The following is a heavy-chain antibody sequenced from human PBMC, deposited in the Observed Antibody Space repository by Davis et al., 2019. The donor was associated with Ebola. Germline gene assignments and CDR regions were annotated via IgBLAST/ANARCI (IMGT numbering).Heavy chain of an antibody. Sequence: GGSLRLSCVVSGFTFSDYWMSWLRQSPGKGLEWLANIKPDGSEKYHVEGRFTVSRDNSKNSVYLQINSLRGEDTAVYYCARGSTGPWGQGTLGTVSS. CDR3: ARGSTGP. CDR2: IKPDGSEK. CDR1: GFTFSDYW. J-gene: IGHJ5*02. D-gene: IGHD7-27*01. V-gene: IGHV3-7*03.